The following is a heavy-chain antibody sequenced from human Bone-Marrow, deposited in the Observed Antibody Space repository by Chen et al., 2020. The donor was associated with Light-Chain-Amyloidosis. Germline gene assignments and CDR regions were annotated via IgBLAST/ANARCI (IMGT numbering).Heavy chain of an antibody. CDR2: VYPSGTT. CDR1: GGAVRTYW. D-gene: IGHD6-6*01. CDR3: AREGQLVLDH. J-gene: IGHJ4*02. V-gene: IGHV4-4*07. Sequence: QVQLEESGPGLGKPAQTLALGGAFSGGAVRTYWWNWVRQPAGKGLEWIGRVYPSGTTDYNPSLKSRVTMSVDMSKNAFSLRLTSVTAADTAVYYCAREGQLVLDHWGQGILVTVSS.